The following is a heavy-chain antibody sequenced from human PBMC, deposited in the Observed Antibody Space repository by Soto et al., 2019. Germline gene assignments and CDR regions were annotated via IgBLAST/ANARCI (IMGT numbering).Heavy chain of an antibody. CDR2: IIPIFGTA. Sequence: ASVKVSCKASGGTFSSYAISWVRQAPGQGLEWMGGIIPIFGTANYAQKFQGRVTITADKSTSTAYMELSSLRSEDTAVYYCARRDFWSGYLGFWGQGTLVTVSS. D-gene: IGHD3-3*01. V-gene: IGHV1-69*06. CDR3: ARRDFWSGYLGF. J-gene: IGHJ4*02. CDR1: GGTFSSYA.